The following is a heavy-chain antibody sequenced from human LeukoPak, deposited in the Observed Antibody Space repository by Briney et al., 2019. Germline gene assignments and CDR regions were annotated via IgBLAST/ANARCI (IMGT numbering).Heavy chain of an antibody. V-gene: IGHV3-48*03. CDR2: ISSSGSTI. J-gene: IGHJ5*02. CDR3: ARTTYYYDSSGYGSWFDP. CDR1: GFTFSSYE. Sequence: GGSLRLSCAASGFTFSSYEMNWVRQAPGKGLEWVSYISSSGSTIYYADSVKGRFTISRDNAKNSLYLQMNSLRAEDTAVYYCARTTYYYDSSGYGSWFDPWGQGTLVTVSS. D-gene: IGHD3-22*01.